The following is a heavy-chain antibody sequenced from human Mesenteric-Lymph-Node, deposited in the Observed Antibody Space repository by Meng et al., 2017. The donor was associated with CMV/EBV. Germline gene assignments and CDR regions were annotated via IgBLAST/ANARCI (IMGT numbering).Heavy chain of an antibody. V-gene: IGHV3-30*03. CDR2: ISYDGTNN. CDR3: AGPVIISNAFDL. CDR1: QFTFSAYG. Sequence: GESLKISCAASQFTFSAYGMNWVRQAPGKGLEWVAVISYDGTNNYCADSVKGRFTISRDNSENTMYLQMNNLRAEDTALYYCAGPVIISNAFDLWGQGTMVTVSS. D-gene: IGHD3-10*01. J-gene: IGHJ3*01.